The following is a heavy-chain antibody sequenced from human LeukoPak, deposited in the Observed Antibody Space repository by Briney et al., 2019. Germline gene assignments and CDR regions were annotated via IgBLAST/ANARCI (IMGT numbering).Heavy chain of an antibody. D-gene: IGHD2-15*01. V-gene: IGHV3-30*18. CDR2: ISYDGSNK. J-gene: IGHJ4*02. CDR3: AKERMILGYCSGGSCLYYFDY. CDR1: GFTFSSYG. Sequence: GRSLRLSCAASGFTFSSYGMHWVRQAPGKGLEWVAVISYDGSNKYYADSVKGRFTISRDNSKNTLYLQMNSLRAEDTAVYYCAKERMILGYCSGGSCLYYFDYWGQGTLVTVSS.